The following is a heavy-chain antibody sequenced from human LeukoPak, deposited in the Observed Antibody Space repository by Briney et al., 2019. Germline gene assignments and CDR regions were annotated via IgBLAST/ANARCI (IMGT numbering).Heavy chain of an antibody. J-gene: IGHJ4*02. CDR2: TYYRSKWYN. Sequence: SQTPPLTCSISGDSVSIKSAAWDWVKKSPSRGLQWLGRTYYRSKWYNDYAVSVKSRITINPDTSKNQFSLHLNSVTPEDTAVYYCARDYGGQFDYWGQGTLVTVST. V-gene: IGHV6-1*01. CDR3: ARDYGGQFDY. D-gene: IGHD4-23*01. CDR1: GDSVSIKSAA.